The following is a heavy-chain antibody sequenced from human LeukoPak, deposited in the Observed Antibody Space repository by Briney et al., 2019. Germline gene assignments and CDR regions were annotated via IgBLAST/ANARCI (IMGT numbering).Heavy chain of an antibody. V-gene: IGHV1-18*04. J-gene: IGHJ4*02. D-gene: IGHD3-22*01. CDR2: ISAYNGNT. Sequence: GASVKVSCKASGYTFTGYYMHWVRQAPGQGLEWMGWISAYNGNTNYAQKLQGRVTMTTDTSTSTAYMELRSLRSDDTAVYYCARGGTMIVVVPYPLPFDYWGQGTLVTVSS. CDR3: ARGGTMIVVVPYPLPFDY. CDR1: GYTFTGYY.